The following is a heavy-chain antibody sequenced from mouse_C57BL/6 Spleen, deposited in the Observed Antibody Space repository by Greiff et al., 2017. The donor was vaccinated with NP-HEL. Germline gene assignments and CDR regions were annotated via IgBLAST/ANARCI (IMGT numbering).Heavy chain of an antibody. Sequence: VQLKESGGGLVKPGGSLKLSCAASGFTFSDYGMHWVRQAPEKGLEWVAYISSGSSTIYYADTVKGRFTISRDNAKNTLFLHMTSLRSEDTAMYYCARTSTMITTRSYLDYWGQGTTLTVSS. V-gene: IGHV5-17*01. CDR2: ISSGSSTI. J-gene: IGHJ2*01. CDR1: GFTFSDYG. D-gene: IGHD2-4*01. CDR3: ARTSTMITTRSYLDY.